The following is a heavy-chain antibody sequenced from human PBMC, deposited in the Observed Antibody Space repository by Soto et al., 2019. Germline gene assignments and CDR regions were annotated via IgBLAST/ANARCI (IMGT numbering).Heavy chain of an antibody. CDR2: ISSSGTGI. CDR1: GFKFSDYY. J-gene: IGHJ3*02. Sequence: QVQLVESGGGLVQPGGSLRLSCAASGFKFSDYYMTWIRQAPGKGLEWVSYISSSGTGIYYPDSVKGRFTISRDNAKNSLYLQMNSLRAEDTAVYYCARAYSDAFDIWGQGTMVTVSS. CDR3: ARAYSDAFDI. V-gene: IGHV3-11*01. D-gene: IGHD2-15*01.